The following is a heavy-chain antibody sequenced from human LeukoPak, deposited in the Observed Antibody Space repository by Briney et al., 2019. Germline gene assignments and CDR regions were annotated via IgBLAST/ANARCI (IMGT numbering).Heavy chain of an antibody. CDR1: GGSFSGYY. D-gene: IGHD6-13*01. CDR3: ARIPSGIAAAGTSAKRDY. J-gene: IGHJ4*02. Sequence: SETLSLTCAVYGGSFSGYYWSWIRQPPGKGLQSIGEINHSGSTNYNPSLKSRVTISVDTSKNQFSLKLSSVTAADTAVYYCARIPSGIAAAGTSAKRDYWGQGTLVTVSS. V-gene: IGHV4-34*01. CDR2: INHSGST.